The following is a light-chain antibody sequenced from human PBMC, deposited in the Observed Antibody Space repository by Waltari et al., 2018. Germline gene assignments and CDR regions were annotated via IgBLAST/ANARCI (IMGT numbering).Light chain of an antibody. CDR2: DVR. V-gene: IGLV2-11*01. CDR1: SSDVGGYNY. Sequence: QSALTQPRSVSGSPGQSVTISCTGTSSDVGGYNYVSWYQQHPGKAPKLVIYDVRKRPSGVPDRFSGAKSGNTASLTISGLQAEDEAEYYCCSYAYTYWVFGGGTKLTVL. CDR3: CSYAYTYWV. J-gene: IGLJ3*02.